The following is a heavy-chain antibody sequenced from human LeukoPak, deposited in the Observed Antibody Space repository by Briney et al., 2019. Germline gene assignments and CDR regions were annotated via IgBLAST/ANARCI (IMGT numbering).Heavy chain of an antibody. CDR3: ARGGRYDSSGLDY. CDR2: IYYGGTT. J-gene: IGHJ4*02. D-gene: IGHD3-22*01. CDR1: GGSITSSTHY. Sequence: SETLSLTCTVSGGSITSSTHYWAWIRQPPGKGLEYIAYIYYGGTTFYNPPLKSRVTMSVDTSKNQFSLKLSSVTAADTAVYYCARGGRYDSSGLDYWGQGTLVTVSS. V-gene: IGHV4-39*07.